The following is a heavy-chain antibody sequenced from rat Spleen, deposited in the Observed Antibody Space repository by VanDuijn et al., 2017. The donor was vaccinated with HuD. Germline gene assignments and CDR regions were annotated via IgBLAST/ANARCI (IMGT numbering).Heavy chain of an antibody. CDR3: ARHGRGKTTYYYVMDA. Sequence: EVQLVESGGGLVQPGRSLKLSCAASGFIFSDYYVAWVRQAPTKGLEWVATINYDGSSTFYRDSVRARFTISRDHAKNNLYLQVDSLKSEDTATYYCARHGRGKTTYYYVMDAWDQGASVTVSS. CDR2: INYDGSST. J-gene: IGHJ4*01. CDR1: GFIFSDYY. D-gene: IGHD4-5*01. V-gene: IGHV5-29*01.